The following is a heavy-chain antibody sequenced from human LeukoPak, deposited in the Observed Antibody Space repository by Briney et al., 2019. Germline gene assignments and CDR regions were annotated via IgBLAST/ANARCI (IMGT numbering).Heavy chain of an antibody. D-gene: IGHD4-17*01. CDR1: GFTFRSYW. V-gene: IGHV3-7*03. CDR2: IKQDGSEK. CDR3: AKESGGDYDWFDP. Sequence: GGSLRLSCAASGFTFRSYWMSWVRQAPGKGLEWVANIKQDGSEKYYVDSVKGRFTISRDNSKNTLYLQMNSLRAEDTAVYYCAKESGGDYDWFDPWGQGTLVTVSS. J-gene: IGHJ5*02.